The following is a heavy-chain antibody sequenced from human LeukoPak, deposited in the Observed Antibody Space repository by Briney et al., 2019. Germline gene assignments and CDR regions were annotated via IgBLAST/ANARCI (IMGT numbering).Heavy chain of an antibody. D-gene: IGHD6-19*01. CDR2: INPNSGGT. J-gene: IGHJ4*02. Sequence: ASVKVSCKASGYTFTSYGISCVRQGPGQGLEWMGGINPNSGGTNYAQKFQGRVTMTRDTSISTAYMELSRLRSDDTAVYYCARLVIAVAGTFDFDYWGQGALVTVSS. CDR1: GYTFTSYG. CDR3: ARLVIAVAGTFDFDY. V-gene: IGHV1-2*02.